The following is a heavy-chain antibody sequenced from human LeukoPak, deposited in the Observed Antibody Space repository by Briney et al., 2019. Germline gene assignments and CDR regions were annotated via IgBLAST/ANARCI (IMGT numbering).Heavy chain of an antibody. D-gene: IGHD2-2*01. CDR2: IDYSGST. CDR3: ARDRGVDIVVVPAAITSNWFDP. V-gene: IGHV4-39*07. J-gene: IGHJ5*02. CDR1: GGSISSSSYD. Sequence: PSETLSLTCTVSGGSISSSSYDWGWIRQPPGKGLEWIGSIDYSGSTYYNPSLKSRVTISVDTSKYQFSLKLSSVTAADTAVYYCARDRGVDIVVVPAAITSNWFDPWGRGTLVTVSS.